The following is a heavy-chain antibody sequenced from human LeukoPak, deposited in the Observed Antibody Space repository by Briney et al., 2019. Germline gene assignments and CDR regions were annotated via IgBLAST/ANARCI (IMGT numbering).Heavy chain of an antibody. CDR1: GFTFSVHW. J-gene: IGHJ4*02. CDR2: IKPDGSEK. D-gene: IGHD3-3*01. CDR3: ARELSWSGRDY. V-gene: IGHV3-7*01. Sequence: GGSLRLSCAASGFTFSVHWMSWVRQAPGKGLEGVANIKPDGSEKNYVDSVKGRFTISIDNAKNSLYLQMNSLGVEDTAVYWCARELSWSGRDYWGQGTLVTVSS.